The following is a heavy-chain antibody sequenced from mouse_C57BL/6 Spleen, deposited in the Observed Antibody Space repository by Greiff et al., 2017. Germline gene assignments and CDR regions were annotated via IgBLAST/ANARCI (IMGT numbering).Heavy chain of an antibody. Sequence: EVMLVESEGGLVQPGSSMKLSCTASGFTFSDYYMAWVRQVPEKGLEWVANINYDGSSTYYLDSLKSRFIISRDNAKNILYLQMSSLKSEDTATXYCVRAQGYSNHGAMDYWGQGTSVTVSS. J-gene: IGHJ4*01. CDR2: INYDGSST. CDR3: VRAQGYSNHGAMDY. D-gene: IGHD2-5*01. CDR1: GFTFSDYY. V-gene: IGHV5-16*01.